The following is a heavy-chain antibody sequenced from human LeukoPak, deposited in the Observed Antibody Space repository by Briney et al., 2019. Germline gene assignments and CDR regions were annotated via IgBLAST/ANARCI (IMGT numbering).Heavy chain of an antibody. D-gene: IGHD1-26*01. V-gene: IGHV1-2*02. Sequence: ASVEVSCKASGYIFTDYYMHWVRQAPGQGLEWMGWINPNSGDTNYAQRFQGRVTMTRDTSIGTAYMELSRLRSDDTALYYCARDGESSGSDDFDYWGQGTLVTVSS. CDR1: GYIFTDYY. J-gene: IGHJ4*02. CDR2: INPNSGDT. CDR3: ARDGESSGSDDFDY.